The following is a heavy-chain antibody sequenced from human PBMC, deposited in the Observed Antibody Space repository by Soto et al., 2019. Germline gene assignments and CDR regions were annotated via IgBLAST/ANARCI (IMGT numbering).Heavy chain of an antibody. CDR2: ISGRGDRT. CDR3: ERAPYTYSSEWLDP. CDR1: GFTFSNYA. J-gene: IGHJ5*01. Sequence: GGSLRLSCAASGFTFSNYAMAWVRQAPGKGLEWVSSISGRGDRTYYADSVKGRFTISRDNSKNTLSLQMNRLRAEDTALYYCERAPYTYSSEWLDPWGQGTLVTVSS. V-gene: IGHV3-23*01. D-gene: IGHD2-15*01.